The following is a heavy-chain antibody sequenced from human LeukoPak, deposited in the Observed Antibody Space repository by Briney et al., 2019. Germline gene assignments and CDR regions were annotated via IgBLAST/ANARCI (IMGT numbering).Heavy chain of an antibody. Sequence: PSETLSLTCTVSGGSISSYYWSWIRQPAGKGLEWIGRIYTSGSTNYNPSLKSRVTMSVDTSKDQFSLKLSSVTAADTAVYYCARDPAGRTYYDFWSGRDRGAFDIWGQGTMVTVSS. CDR1: GGSISSYY. CDR3: ARDPAGRTYYDFWSGRDRGAFDI. J-gene: IGHJ3*02. D-gene: IGHD3-3*01. V-gene: IGHV4-4*07. CDR2: IYTSGST.